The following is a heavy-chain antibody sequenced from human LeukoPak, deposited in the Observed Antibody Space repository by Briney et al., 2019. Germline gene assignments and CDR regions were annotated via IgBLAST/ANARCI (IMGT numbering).Heavy chain of an antibody. CDR1: GYTFTSYD. CDR3: ARGPRIPYCSGGSCYPRWWFDP. CDR2: MNPNSGNT. Sequence: ASVKVSCKASGYTFTSYDINWVRQATGQGLEWMGWMNPNSGNTGYAQKFQGRVTITRNTSISTAYMELSSLRSEDTAVYYCARGPRIPYCSGGSCYPRWWFDPWGQGTLVTVSS. V-gene: IGHV1-8*03. D-gene: IGHD2-15*01. J-gene: IGHJ5*02.